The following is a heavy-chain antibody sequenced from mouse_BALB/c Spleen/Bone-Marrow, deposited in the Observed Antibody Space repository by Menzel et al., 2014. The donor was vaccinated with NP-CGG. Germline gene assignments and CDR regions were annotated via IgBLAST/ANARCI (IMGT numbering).Heavy chain of an antibody. CDR2: ISSGGLYT. J-gene: IGHJ3*01. CDR3: TRDYGNYAWFAY. D-gene: IGHD2-1*01. CDR1: GFTFSSYT. Sequence: EVMLVESGGGLVKPGGSLKLSCAASGFTFSSYTMSWVRQTPEKRLEWVATISSGGLYTYYPDSVKGRFTISRGNAKNTLYLQMSSLKSEDTAMYYCTRDYGNYAWFAYWGQGTLVTVSA. V-gene: IGHV5-6-4*01.